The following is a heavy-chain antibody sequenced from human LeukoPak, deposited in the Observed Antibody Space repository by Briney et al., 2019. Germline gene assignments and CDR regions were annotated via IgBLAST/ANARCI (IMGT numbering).Heavy chain of an antibody. CDR3: AREEEGDAFDI. Sequence: GGSLRLSCAASGFTVSSSYMSWVRQAPGKGLEWVSVIYSGGSTYYADSVKGRFTISRDNSKNTLYLQMNSLRGEDTAVYYCAREEEGDAFDIWGQGTMVTVSS. J-gene: IGHJ3*02. CDR1: GFTVSSSY. V-gene: IGHV3-66*01. CDR2: IYSGGST.